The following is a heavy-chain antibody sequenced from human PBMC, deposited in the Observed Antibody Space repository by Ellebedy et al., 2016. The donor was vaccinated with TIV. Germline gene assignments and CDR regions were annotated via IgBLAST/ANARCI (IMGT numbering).Heavy chain of an antibody. CDR2: IWYDGSNK. J-gene: IGHJ3*01. Sequence: GESLKISXAASGFTFSSYGMHWVRQAPGKGLEWVAIIWYDGSNKYYTDSVKGRFTISRDNSKNTLYLQIDSLRAEDTAVYYCATSGSFVWGQGTMVTVSS. CDR3: ATSGSFV. V-gene: IGHV3-33*08. CDR1: GFTFSSYG. D-gene: IGHD1-26*01.